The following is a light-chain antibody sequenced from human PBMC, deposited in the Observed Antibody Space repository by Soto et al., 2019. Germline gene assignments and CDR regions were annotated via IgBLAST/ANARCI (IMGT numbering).Light chain of an antibody. CDR1: SSDVGRYNY. V-gene: IGLV2-8*01. Sequence: QSALTQPPSASGSPGQSVTISCTGTSSDVGRYNYVSWYQQNPGKAPKLLIYEVTKRPSGVPDRFSGSKSGNTASLTVSGLQTEDEADYYCSSYTRVGSLVFGGGTKLTVL. J-gene: IGLJ2*01. CDR2: EVT. CDR3: SSYTRVGSLV.